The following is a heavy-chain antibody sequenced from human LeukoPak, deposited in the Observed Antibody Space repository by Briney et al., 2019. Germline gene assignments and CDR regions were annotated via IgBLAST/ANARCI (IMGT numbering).Heavy chain of an antibody. Sequence: GGSLRLSCAASGFTFSSYALTWVRQAPGKGLEWVSSISGSGGPTFYADSVKGRFTISRDNSKSTLFLQMNSPRAEDTAIYYCAKARYTSGWYVFDYWGRGTQVTVSS. CDR3: AKARYTSGWYVFDY. J-gene: IGHJ4*02. V-gene: IGHV3-23*01. CDR1: GFTFSSYA. D-gene: IGHD6-19*01. CDR2: ISGSGGPT.